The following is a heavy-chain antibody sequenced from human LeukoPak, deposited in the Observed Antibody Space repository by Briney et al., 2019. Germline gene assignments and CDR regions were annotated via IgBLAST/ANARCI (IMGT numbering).Heavy chain of an antibody. D-gene: IGHD2-21*02. Sequence: SETLPLTRTLSGVYISSSIYYWLCTRPPPGEGLEWIGCLFYSGRTFYPPSLKTRVTISVDASKNQFPVHLISVPAAHTAVFFCARRFHCGGVCYPNWFDPWGQGTLVTVSS. CDR1: GVYISSSIYY. V-gene: IGHV4-39*01. CDR3: ARRFHCGGVCYPNWFDP. J-gene: IGHJ5*02. CDR2: LFYSGRT.